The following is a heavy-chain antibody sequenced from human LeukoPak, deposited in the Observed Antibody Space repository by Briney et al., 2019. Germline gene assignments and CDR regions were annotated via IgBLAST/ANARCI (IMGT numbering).Heavy chain of an antibody. Sequence: SETLSLTCAVYGGSFSGYYWSWIRQPPGKGLEWIGEINHSGSTNYNPSLKSRVTISVDTSKNQFSLKLSSVTAADTAVYYCARAGFCSGGGCFSFYYYYMDVWGKGTTVTVSS. J-gene: IGHJ6*03. CDR1: GGSFSGYY. V-gene: IGHV4-34*01. CDR3: ARAGFCSGGGCFSFYYYYMDV. CDR2: INHSGST. D-gene: IGHD2-15*01.